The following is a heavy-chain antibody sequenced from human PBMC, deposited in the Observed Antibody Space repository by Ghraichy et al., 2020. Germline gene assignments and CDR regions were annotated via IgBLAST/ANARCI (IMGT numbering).Heavy chain of an antibody. CDR3: ERDRDMSVSGDYYYYGMDV. V-gene: IGHV4-59*01. D-gene: IGHD2-15*01. CDR2: IYYSGST. Sequence: SETLSLTCTVSGGSISTYYWSWIRQPPGKGLEWIGYIYYSGSTNYNPSLKSRITISVDTSKNQFSLKLNSVTAADTDVYYCERDRDMSVSGDYYYYGMDVWGQETTVTVSS. J-gene: IGHJ6*02. CDR1: GGSISTYY.